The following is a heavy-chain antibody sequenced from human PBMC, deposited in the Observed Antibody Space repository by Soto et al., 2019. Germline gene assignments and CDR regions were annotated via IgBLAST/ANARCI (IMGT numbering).Heavy chain of an antibody. CDR1: GYTFTSYG. D-gene: IGHD6-13*01. V-gene: IGHV1-18*01. J-gene: IGHJ4*02. CDR3: ARDEVSRSWQD. CDR2: ISAYNGNT. Sequence: QVQLVQSGAEVKKPGASVKVSCKASGYTFTSYGITWVRQTPRQGLEWMGWISAYNGNTNYAQKLQGRVTMPTDTSTSTAYMELSSLRADDTAVYYCARDEVSRSWQDWGQGTLVTVSS.